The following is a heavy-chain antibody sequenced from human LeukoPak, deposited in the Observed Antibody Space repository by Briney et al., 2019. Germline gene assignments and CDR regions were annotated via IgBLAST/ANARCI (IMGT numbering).Heavy chain of an antibody. Sequence: PVKVSCKASGGTFSSYAISWVRQAPGQGLEWMGGIIPIFGTANYAQKFQGRVTITADKSTSTAYMELSSLRSEDTAVYYCARAELRGYCSSTSCLDKFDPWGQGTLVTVSS. J-gene: IGHJ5*02. CDR2: IIPIFGTA. V-gene: IGHV1-69*06. CDR3: ARAELRGYCSSTSCLDKFDP. D-gene: IGHD2-2*01. CDR1: GGTFSSYA.